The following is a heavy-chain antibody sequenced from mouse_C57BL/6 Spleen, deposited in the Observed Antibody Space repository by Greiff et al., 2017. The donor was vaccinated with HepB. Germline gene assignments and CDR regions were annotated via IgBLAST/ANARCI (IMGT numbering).Heavy chain of an antibody. CDR2: IYPGGGYT. CDR3: AREGGVVDYYAMDD. CDR1: GYTFTNYW. Sequence: QVQLQQSGAELVRPGTSVKMSCKASGYTFTNYWIGWAKQRPGHGLEWIGDIYPGGGYTNYNAKFKGHATLTADKASSTAYMQVSSLTSEDSAIYYCAREGGVVDYYAMDDWGQGTSVTGSS. D-gene: IGHD1-1*01. J-gene: IGHJ4*01. V-gene: IGHV1-63*01.